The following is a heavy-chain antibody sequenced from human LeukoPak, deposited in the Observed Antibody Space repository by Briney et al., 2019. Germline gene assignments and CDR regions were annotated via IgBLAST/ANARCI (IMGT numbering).Heavy chain of an antibody. CDR3: ARSAYYDSSGLTGAFDI. Sequence: GGSLRLSCAASGFTFDDYAMHWVRQAPGKGLEWVSGISWNSGSIGYADSVKGRFTISRDNAKNSLYLQMNSLRAEDTALYYCARSAYYDSSGLTGAFDIWGQGTMVTVSS. CDR1: GFTFDDYA. V-gene: IGHV3-9*01. J-gene: IGHJ3*02. D-gene: IGHD3-22*01. CDR2: ISWNSGSI.